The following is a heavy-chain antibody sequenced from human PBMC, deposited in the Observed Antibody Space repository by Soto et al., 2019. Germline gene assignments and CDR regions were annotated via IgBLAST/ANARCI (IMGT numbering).Heavy chain of an antibody. V-gene: IGHV1-69*01. CDR2: IIPMFGTA. CDR1: GGPFSDYA. CDR3: ARDLDYYGSGNYYNRIDY. D-gene: IGHD3-10*01. Sequence: QVQLVQSGAEVKKPGSSVKVSGKVSGGPFSDYAVSWVRQAPGQGLEWMGGIIPMFGTANYAQKFQGRVTITADESTTTAYMELSSLRSEDTAVYYCARDLDYYGSGNYYNRIDYWGQGTLVTVSS. J-gene: IGHJ4*02.